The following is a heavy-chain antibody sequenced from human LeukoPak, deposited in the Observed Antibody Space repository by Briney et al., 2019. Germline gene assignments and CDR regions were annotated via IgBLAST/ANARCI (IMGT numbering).Heavy chain of an antibody. CDR3: ARDGTSRSIQH. Sequence: SETLSLTCTVAGGSISNYYWSWLRQPPGKGLEWVGFIYNSGSTNYNPSLKGRVSISVDTSKNQFSLKLSSVTAADTAVYYCARDGTSRSIQHWGQGTLVTVSS. D-gene: IGHD1-26*01. J-gene: IGHJ1*01. CDR2: IYNSGST. V-gene: IGHV4-59*01. CDR1: GGSISNYY.